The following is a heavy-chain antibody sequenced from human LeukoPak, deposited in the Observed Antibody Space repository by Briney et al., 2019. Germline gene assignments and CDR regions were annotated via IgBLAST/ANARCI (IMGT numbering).Heavy chain of an antibody. CDR2: INPNSGVT. D-gene: IGHD6-19*01. J-gene: IGHJ4*02. CDR3: ARGQQWLEAFDY. CDR1: GYTFTGYY. Sequence: GASVKVSCKAFGYTFTGYYIHWVRQAPGQGLEWMGWINPNSGVTHYPQKFQGRVTMTRDTSIRTAYMEVSSLRSDDTAVYYCARGQQWLEAFDYWGLGTLVTVSS. V-gene: IGHV1-2*02.